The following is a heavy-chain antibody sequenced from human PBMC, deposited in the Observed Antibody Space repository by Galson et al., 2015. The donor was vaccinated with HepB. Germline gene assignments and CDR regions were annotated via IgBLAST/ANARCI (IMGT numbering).Heavy chain of an antibody. V-gene: IGHV1-69*13. CDR1: GYTFTAFY. J-gene: IGHJ4*02. CDR2: IIPKFGPA. Sequence: SVKVSCKASGYTFTAFYLHWVRQAPGQGLEWMGAIIPKFGPATYAQKFYGRVTITADESTSTTNMEMSSLKSEDTAGYYCAFLSAVTTNFDYWGQGTLVTVSS. D-gene: IGHD4-17*01. CDR3: AFLSAVTTNFDY.